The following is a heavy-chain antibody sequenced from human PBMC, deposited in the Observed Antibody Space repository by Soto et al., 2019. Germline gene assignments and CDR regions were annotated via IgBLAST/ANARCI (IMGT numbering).Heavy chain of an antibody. CDR1: GFTFSSSG. J-gene: IGHJ4*02. D-gene: IGHD6-25*01. V-gene: IGHV3-30*18. Sequence: QVQLVESGGGVVQPGRSLRLSCVASGFTFSSSGMHWVRQAPGKGLEWVAVTSYDGSNGYYADSVRGRFTISRDNSKNTLYLQMNRLRAEDTAVYYCAKSPPAAAGYFDYWGQGTLVTVSS. CDR3: AKSPPAAAGYFDY. CDR2: TSYDGSNG.